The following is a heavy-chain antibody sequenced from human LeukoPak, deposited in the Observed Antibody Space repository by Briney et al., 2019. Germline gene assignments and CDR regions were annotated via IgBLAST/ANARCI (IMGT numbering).Heavy chain of an antibody. CDR3: ARDRYYYDSSGSALDY. CDR1: GGSITSYY. D-gene: IGHD3-22*01. CDR2: IHTSGST. J-gene: IGHJ4*02. Sequence: SETLSLTCTVSGGSITSYYWSWIRQPAGKGLEWIGRIHTSGSTNHNPSLKSRVTMSVDTSKNQFSLKLSSVTAADTAVYNCARDRYYYDSSGSALDYWGQGTLVTVSS. V-gene: IGHV4-4*07.